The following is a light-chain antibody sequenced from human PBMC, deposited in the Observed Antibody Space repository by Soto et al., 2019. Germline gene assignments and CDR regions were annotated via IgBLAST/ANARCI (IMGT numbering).Light chain of an antibody. CDR3: QQYNDNWT. CDR1: QSISSW. CDR2: KAS. V-gene: IGKV1-5*03. J-gene: IGKJ1*01. Sequence: DIQKTQSPSTLSASVGDRVTITCRASQSISSWLAWYQQKPGQAPKLLIYKASTLQSGVPSRFSGSGSGTEFTLAISSLQPDDSATYYCQQYNDNWTFGQGTKVDIK.